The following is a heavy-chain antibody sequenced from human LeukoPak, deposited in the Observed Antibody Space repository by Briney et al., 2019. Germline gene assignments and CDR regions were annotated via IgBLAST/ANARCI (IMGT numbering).Heavy chain of an antibody. D-gene: IGHD3-9*01. Sequence: GGSLRLSCAASGFTFNTYSMNWVRQAPGKGLEWVLYIKPGNNDIHYADSVKGRLTISRDNAKNSLYLQMKSLKAEDTAVYYCARDSDWAFDYWGQGSLVTVSS. CDR2: IKPGNNDI. CDR3: ARDSDWAFDY. J-gene: IGHJ4*02. V-gene: IGHV3-48*01. CDR1: GFTFNTYS.